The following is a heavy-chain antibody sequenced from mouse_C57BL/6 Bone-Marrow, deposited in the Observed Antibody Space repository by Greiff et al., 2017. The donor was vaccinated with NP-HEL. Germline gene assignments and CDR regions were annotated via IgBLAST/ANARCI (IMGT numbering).Heavy chain of an antibody. CDR3: TIGSRYFDV. D-gene: IGHD1-1*01. V-gene: IGHV14-4*01. CDR1: GFNIKDDY. CDR2: IDPENGDT. J-gene: IGHJ1*03. Sequence: VQLQQSGAELVRPGASVKLSCTASGFNIKDDYMHWVKQRPDQGLEWIGWIDPENGDTEYASKFQGKATITADTSSNTAYLQLSSLTSEDTAVYYCTIGSRYFDVWGTGTTVTVSS.